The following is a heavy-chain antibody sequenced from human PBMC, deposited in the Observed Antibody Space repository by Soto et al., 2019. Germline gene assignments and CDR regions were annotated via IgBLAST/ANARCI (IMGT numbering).Heavy chain of an antibody. Sequence: EVQLVESGGGLVQPGGSLRLSCAASGFIVSSKYMNWVRQAPGKGLEWGSIIYSGGDTYYADSVKGRFTISRHNSKNTVYLQMNRLRPEDTAVYYSARDGEWLQGEGLSAFDVWGIGTMVNVSS. CDR2: IYSGGDT. J-gene: IGHJ3*01. CDR1: GFIVSSKY. D-gene: IGHD5-12*01. CDR3: ARDGEWLQGEGLSAFDV. V-gene: IGHV3-53*04.